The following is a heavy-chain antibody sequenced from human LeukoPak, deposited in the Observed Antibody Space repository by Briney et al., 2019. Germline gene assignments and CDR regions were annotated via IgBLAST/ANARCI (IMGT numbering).Heavy chain of an antibody. Sequence: PSETLSLTCTVSGGSLSSSSYYWGWIRQPPGKGLEWIGSIYYSGSTYYNPSLKSRVTISVDTSKNQFSLKLSSVTAADTAVYYCARGSLQQLVRGNWFDPWGQGTLVTVSS. J-gene: IGHJ5*02. V-gene: IGHV4-39*01. D-gene: IGHD6-13*01. CDR3: ARGSLQQLVRGNWFDP. CDR2: IYYSGST. CDR1: GGSLSSSSYY.